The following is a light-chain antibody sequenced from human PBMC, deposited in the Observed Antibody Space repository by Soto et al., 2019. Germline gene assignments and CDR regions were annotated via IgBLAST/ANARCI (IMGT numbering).Light chain of an antibody. Sequence: EIVLTQYPGTLSLSAGERATLSCRASQTISSNYLSWYQQKPGQAPRLLIFGASYRATGIPDRFSGSGSGTDFTLTISRLEPEDFAVYYCQQYGRSPPEFTFGPGTKVDIK. V-gene: IGKV3-20*01. CDR1: QTISSNY. J-gene: IGKJ3*01. CDR3: QQYGRSPPEFT. CDR2: GAS.